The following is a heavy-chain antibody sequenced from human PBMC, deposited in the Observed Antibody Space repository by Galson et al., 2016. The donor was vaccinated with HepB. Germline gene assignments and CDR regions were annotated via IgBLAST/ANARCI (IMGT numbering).Heavy chain of an antibody. CDR3: ARGFRLGDLSSPRERDAFDM. CDR2: VYNGGNT. V-gene: IGHV3-53*01. CDR1: GFSVSSNY. Sequence: FLRLPCAASGFSVSSNYMNWVRQGPGKGLEWVSVVYNGGNTYYADSAKGRFTISRDNSKNTLYLQMNSLRAEDTAVYYCARGFRLGDLSSPRERDAFDMWGQGTMVTVSS. J-gene: IGHJ3*02. D-gene: IGHD3-16*02.